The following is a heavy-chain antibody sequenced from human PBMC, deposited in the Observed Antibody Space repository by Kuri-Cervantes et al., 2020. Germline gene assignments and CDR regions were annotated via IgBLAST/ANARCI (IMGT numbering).Heavy chain of an antibody. CDR2: ISGSGGST. D-gene: IGHD3-22*01. J-gene: IGHJ5*02. CDR3: ARLEGSSGYYWTPRSGFDP. V-gene: IGHV3-23*01. Sequence: GGSLRLSCAASGFTFSSYAMSWVRQAPGKGLEWVSAISGSGGSTYYADSVKGRFTISRDNSKNTLYLQMNSLRAEDTAVYYCARLEGSSGYYWTPRSGFDPWGQGTLVTVSS. CDR1: GFTFSSYA.